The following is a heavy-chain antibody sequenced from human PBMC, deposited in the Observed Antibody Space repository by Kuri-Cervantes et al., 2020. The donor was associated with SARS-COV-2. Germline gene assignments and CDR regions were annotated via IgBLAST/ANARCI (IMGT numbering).Heavy chain of an antibody. J-gene: IGHJ4*02. V-gene: IGHV1-69*13. D-gene: IGHD1-26*01. CDR2: ISAYNGNT. CDR1: GGTFSSYT. CDR3: ARDWEDYFDY. Sequence: SVKVSCKASGGTFSSYTISWVRQAPGQGLEWMGWISAYNGNTNYAQKFQGRVTITADESTSTAYMELSSLRSEDTAVYYCARDWEDYFDYWGQGTLVTVSS.